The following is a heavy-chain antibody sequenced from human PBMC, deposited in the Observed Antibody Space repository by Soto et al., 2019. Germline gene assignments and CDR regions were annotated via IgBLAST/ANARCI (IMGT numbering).Heavy chain of an antibody. J-gene: IGHJ6*02. CDR2: INHSGST. Sequence: SETLSLTCAVYGGSFSGYYWSWIRQPPGKGLEWIGEINHSGSTNYNPSLKSRVTISVDTSKNQFSLKLSSVTAADTAVYYCASPSRITLRGMDVWGQGTTVTVSS. CDR1: GGSFSGYY. D-gene: IGHD3-10*01. CDR3: ASPSRITLRGMDV. V-gene: IGHV4-34*01.